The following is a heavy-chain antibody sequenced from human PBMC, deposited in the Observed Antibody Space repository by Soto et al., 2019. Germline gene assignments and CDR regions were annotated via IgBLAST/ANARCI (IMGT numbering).Heavy chain of an antibody. CDR1: GFTFDDYA. D-gene: IGHD6-19*01. CDR3: AKDTAEVAGYGAFDY. Sequence: GGSLRLSCAASGFTFDDYAMHWVRQAPGKGLEWVSGISWNSGSIGYADSVKGRFTISRDNAKNSLYLQMNSLRAEDTALYYCAKDTAEVAGYGAFDYWGQGTLVTVSS. V-gene: IGHV3-9*01. CDR2: ISWNSGSI. J-gene: IGHJ4*02.